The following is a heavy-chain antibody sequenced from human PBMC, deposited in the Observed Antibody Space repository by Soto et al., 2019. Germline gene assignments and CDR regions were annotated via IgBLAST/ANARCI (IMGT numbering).Heavy chain of an antibody. CDR2: IKTDGSVA. CDR1: GLTFRSYW. Sequence: GGSLRLSCAASGLTFRSYWMHWVRRAPGKGLVWFSLIKTDGSVAMYVDSVKGRFTISRDNSKNTLYLQTNNLRAEDTAVYYCARDTARAMVRIYYGMDVWGQGTTVTVSS. J-gene: IGHJ6*02. CDR3: ARDTARAMVRIYYGMDV. V-gene: IGHV3-74*03. D-gene: IGHD3-10*01.